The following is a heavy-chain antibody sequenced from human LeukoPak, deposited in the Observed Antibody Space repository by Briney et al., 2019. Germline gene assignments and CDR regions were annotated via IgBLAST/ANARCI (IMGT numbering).Heavy chain of an antibody. CDR2: ISAYNGNT. Sequence: ASVTVSCKASGYTFTSYGISWVRQAPGQGLEWMGWISAYNGNTNYAQKLQGRVTMTTDTSTSTAYMELRSLRSHDTAMYYCARGVITMVRGVIGYWFEPWGQGTLVTVSS. CDR3: ARGVITMVRGVIGYWFEP. D-gene: IGHD3-10*01. V-gene: IGHV1-18*01. J-gene: IGHJ5*02. CDR1: GYTFTSYG.